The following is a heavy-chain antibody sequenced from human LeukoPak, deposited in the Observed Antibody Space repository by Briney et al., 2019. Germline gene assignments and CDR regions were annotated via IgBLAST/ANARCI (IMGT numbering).Heavy chain of an antibody. Sequence: SETLSLTCTVSGGSISSSSYYWGWIRQPPGKGLEWIGSIYYSGSTYYNPSLKSRVTISVDTSKNQFSLKLSSVTAADTAVYYCARHSSGYYDIDYWGQGTLVTVSS. CDR2: IYYSGST. CDR1: GGSISSSSYY. CDR3: ARHSSGYYDIDY. D-gene: IGHD3-22*01. V-gene: IGHV4-39*01. J-gene: IGHJ4*02.